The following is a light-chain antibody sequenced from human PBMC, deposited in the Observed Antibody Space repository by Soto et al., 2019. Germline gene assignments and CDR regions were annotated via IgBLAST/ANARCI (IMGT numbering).Light chain of an antibody. CDR1: QSISSY. J-gene: IGKJ1*01. Sequence: DIQITRSPSSLSASVGDRVTTTCRASQSISSYLNWYQQKPGRAPKLLIYAASSLQSGVPSRFSGSGSGTDFTLTISSLQPEDFATYYCQQSYSTLWTFGQGTKVDIK. CDR3: QQSYSTLWT. CDR2: AAS. V-gene: IGKV1-39*01.